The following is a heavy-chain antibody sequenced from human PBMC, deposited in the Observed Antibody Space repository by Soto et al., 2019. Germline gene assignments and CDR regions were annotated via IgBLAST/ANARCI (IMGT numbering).Heavy chain of an antibody. CDR1: GFTFSSYD. CDR2: IGTAGDT. Sequence: VQLVESGGGLVQPGGSLRLSCAASGFTFSSYDMHWVRQATGKDLEWVSAIGTAGDTYYPGSVKGRFTISRENAKNSLYLQMNSLRAEDTAVYYCARGYYDILTGYSPFDYWCQGTLVTVSS. J-gene: IGHJ4*02. V-gene: IGHV3-13*01. CDR3: ARGYYDILTGYSPFDY. D-gene: IGHD3-9*01.